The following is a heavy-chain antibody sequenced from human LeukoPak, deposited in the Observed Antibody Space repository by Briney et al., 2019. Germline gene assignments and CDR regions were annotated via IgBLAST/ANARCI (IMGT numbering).Heavy chain of an antibody. D-gene: IGHD3-22*01. CDR1: GFTFSSYA. Sequence: PGGSLRLSCAASGFTFSSYAMHWVRQAPGKGLEWVAVISYDGSNKYYAGSVKGRFAISRDNAKNSLYLQMNSLRAEDTALYYCAREVSEGFDFWGQGTLVTVSS. V-gene: IGHV3-30*09. CDR2: ISYDGSNK. CDR3: AREVSEGFDF. J-gene: IGHJ4*02.